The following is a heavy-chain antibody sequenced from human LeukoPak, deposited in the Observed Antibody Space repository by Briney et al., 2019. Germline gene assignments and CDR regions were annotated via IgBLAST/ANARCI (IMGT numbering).Heavy chain of an antibody. D-gene: IGHD1-20*01. CDR1: GYTFTGYY. CDR3: ARGHSYNWNPDY. V-gene: IGHV1-2*02. J-gene: IGHJ4*02. Sequence: GASVKVSCKASGYTFTGYYMHWVRQAPGQGLEWMGWINPNSGGTNYAQKFQGRVTMTRNTSISTAYMELSSLRSEDTAVYYCARGHSYNWNPDYWGQGTLVTVPS. CDR2: INPNSGGT.